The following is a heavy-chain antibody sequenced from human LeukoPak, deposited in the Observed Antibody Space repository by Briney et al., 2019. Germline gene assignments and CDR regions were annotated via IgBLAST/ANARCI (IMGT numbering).Heavy chain of an antibody. CDR2: IYHSGGT. D-gene: IGHD2-2*01. CDR1: GGSISSGGYY. CDR3: ARGKYCSSTSCYQRENWFDP. J-gene: IGHJ5*02. Sequence: PSQTLSLTCTVSGGSISSGGYYWSWIRQPPGKGLEWIGYIYHSGGTYYNPSLKSRVTISVDRSKNQFSLKLSSVTAADTAVYYCARGKYCSSTSCYQRENWFDPWGQGTLVTVSS. V-gene: IGHV4-30-2*01.